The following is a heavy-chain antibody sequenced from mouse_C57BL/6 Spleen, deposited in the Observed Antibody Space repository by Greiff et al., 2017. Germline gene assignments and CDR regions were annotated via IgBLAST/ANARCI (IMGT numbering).Heavy chain of an antibody. V-gene: IGHV14-4*01. Sequence: EVQLQESGAELVRPGASVKLSCTASGFNIKDDYMHWVKQRPEQGLEWIGWIDPENGDTEYASKFQGKATITADTSSNTAYLQLSSLTSEDTAVYYCTTDSSGPYAMDYWGQGTSVTVSS. CDR2: IDPENGDT. J-gene: IGHJ4*01. CDR1: GFNIKDDY. D-gene: IGHD3-2*02. CDR3: TTDSSGPYAMDY.